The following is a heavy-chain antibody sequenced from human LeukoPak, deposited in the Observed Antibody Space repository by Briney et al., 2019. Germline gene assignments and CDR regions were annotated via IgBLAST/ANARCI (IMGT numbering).Heavy chain of an antibody. CDR2: IYPGDSDT. V-gene: IGHV5-51*01. Sequence: GESLKISCKCSGYNFTNYWIGWVRQMPGKGLGWMGIIYPGDSDTRYSPSFQGQVTISADKSICTAFLQWSSLKASDTAMYYCARGIGDYDILTGYYTDYFDYWGQGTLVTVSS. D-gene: IGHD3-9*01. CDR1: GYNFTNYW. CDR3: ARGIGDYDILTGYYTDYFDY. J-gene: IGHJ4*02.